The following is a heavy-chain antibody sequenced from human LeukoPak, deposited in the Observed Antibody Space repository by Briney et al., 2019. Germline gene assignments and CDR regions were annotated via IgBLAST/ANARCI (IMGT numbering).Heavy chain of an antibody. D-gene: IGHD5-18*01. Sequence: GGSLRLSCAASGFTFSSYGMHWVRQAPGKGLEWVAVISYDGSNKYYADSVKGRFTISRDNSKNTLYLQMNSLRAEDTAVYYCAKDSGGYTYVFDYWGQGTLVTDSS. CDR3: AKDSGGYTYVFDY. J-gene: IGHJ4*02. CDR2: ISYDGSNK. V-gene: IGHV3-30*18. CDR1: GFTFSSYG.